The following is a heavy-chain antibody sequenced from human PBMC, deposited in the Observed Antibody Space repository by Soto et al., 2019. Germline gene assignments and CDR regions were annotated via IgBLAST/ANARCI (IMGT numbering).Heavy chain of an antibody. CDR2: IYYSGST. Sequence: SETLSLTCTVSGGSISSGDYYWSWIRQPPGKGLEWIGYIYYSGSTYYNPSRKSRVTISVDTSKNQFSLKLSSVTAADTAVYYCARERRLPYYYDSSGPQGRWFDPWGQGTLVTVSS. J-gene: IGHJ5*02. CDR3: ARERRLPYYYDSSGPQGRWFDP. V-gene: IGHV4-30-4*01. CDR1: GGSISSGDYY. D-gene: IGHD3-22*01.